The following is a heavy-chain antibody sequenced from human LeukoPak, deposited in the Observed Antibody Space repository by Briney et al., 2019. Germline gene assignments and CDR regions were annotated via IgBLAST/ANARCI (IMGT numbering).Heavy chain of an antibody. CDR2: IYYSGST. CDR1: GGSIRNYY. Sequence: SETLCLTCTVSGGSIRNYYWSWIRQPPGKGLEWIGYIYYSGSTYYNPSLKSRVTISANTCNNPFSLKLSYVTAAETAVYSCASDSGSYEGYYYYGMDVWGQGTTVTVSS. D-gene: IGHD1-26*01. J-gene: IGHJ6*02. V-gene: IGHV4-30-4*08. CDR3: ASDSGSYEGYYYYGMDV.